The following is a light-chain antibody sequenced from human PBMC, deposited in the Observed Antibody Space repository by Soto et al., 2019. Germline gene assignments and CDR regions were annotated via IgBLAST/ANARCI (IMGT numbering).Light chain of an antibody. Sequence: DIQMTQFPSTLSASVGDRVTITCRASQSVDTWLAWYQQKPGKAPSLLIYRASSLESGVPSRFSGSGSGTEFTLTNRSLQTDDVATYYCQQYNNYPRTFGQGTKVEVK. CDR3: QQYNNYPRT. V-gene: IGKV1-5*03. CDR2: RAS. CDR1: QSVDTW. J-gene: IGKJ1*01.